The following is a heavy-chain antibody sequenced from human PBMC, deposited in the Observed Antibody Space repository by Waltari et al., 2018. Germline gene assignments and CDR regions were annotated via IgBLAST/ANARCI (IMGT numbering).Heavy chain of an antibody. CDR3: ARVGVAGTEPAT. V-gene: IGHV1-18*01. D-gene: IGHD6-19*01. Sequence: APGKGVDGMGWSRAENGNTNYPQKLQGRGTMTTDTSTSTAYMELRSLRSDDTAVYYCARVGVAGTEPATWGQGTLVTVSS. J-gene: IGHJ5*02. CDR2: SRAENGNT.